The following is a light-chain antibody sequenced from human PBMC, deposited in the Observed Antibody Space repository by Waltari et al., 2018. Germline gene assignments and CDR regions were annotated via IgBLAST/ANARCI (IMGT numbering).Light chain of an antibody. CDR2: RAS. V-gene: IGKV1-6*02. J-gene: IGKJ4*01. CDR1: RDIANN. Sequence: IQMTQSPSSLSASIGDTVPITCRASRDIANNLNWYQQQSGKAPKLLIYRASSLQSGVPSRFSGSGSGTDFSLTISSLQPEDFATYYCQQGYDFPCTFGRGTKVEIK. CDR3: QQGYDFPCT.